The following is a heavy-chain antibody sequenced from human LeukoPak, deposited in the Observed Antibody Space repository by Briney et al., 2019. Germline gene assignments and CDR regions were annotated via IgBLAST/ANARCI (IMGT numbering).Heavy chain of an antibody. Sequence: ASVTVSCKASGYTFTSYYMHWVRQAPGQGLEWMGIINPSGGSTSYAQKFQGRVTMTRDTSTSTVYMELSSLRSEDTAVYYCVHSGYDYAIDYWGQGTLVTVSS. D-gene: IGHD5-12*01. V-gene: IGHV1-46*01. CDR1: GYTFTSYY. CDR2: INPSGGST. J-gene: IGHJ4*02. CDR3: VHSGYDYAIDY.